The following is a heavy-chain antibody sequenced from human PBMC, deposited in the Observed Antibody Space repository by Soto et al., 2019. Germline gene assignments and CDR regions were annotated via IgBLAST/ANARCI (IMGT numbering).Heavy chain of an antibody. CDR1: GGTFSSYA. CDR2: IIPIFGTA. D-gene: IGHD1-7*01. V-gene: IGHV1-69*01. Sequence: QVQLVQSGAEVKKPGSSVKVSCKASGGTFSSYAIRWVRQAPGQGLEWMGGIIPIFGTANYAQKFQGRDTNTADESTITAYMERSSLRSEDTAVYYWARDFGLELTGRGDYWGQVTLVTVAS. J-gene: IGHJ4*02. CDR3: ARDFGLELTGRGDY.